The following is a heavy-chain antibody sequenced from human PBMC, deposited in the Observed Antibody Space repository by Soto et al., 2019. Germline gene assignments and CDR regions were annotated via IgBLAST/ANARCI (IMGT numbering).Heavy chain of an antibody. CDR1: GYTFTGYY. J-gene: IGHJ3*02. CDR2: INPNSGGT. V-gene: IGHV1-2*04. CDR3: ARGNSVLRYFDWLFPTNAFDI. D-gene: IGHD3-9*01. Sequence: ASVKVSCKASGYTFTGYYMHWVRQAPGQGLEWMGWINPNSGGTNYAQKFQGWVTMTRDTSISTAYMELRRLRSDDTAVYYCARGNSVLRYFDWLFPTNAFDIWGQGTMVTVSS.